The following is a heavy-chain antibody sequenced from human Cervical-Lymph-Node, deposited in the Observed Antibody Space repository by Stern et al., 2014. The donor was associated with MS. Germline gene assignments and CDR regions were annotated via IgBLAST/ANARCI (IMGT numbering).Heavy chain of an antibody. J-gene: IGHJ4*02. CDR1: GYTFTSHG. V-gene: IGHV1-18*01. D-gene: IGHD3-10*01. CDR3: GRDLSYGTADY. Sequence: QVQLVQSGADVRRPGASVTVSCEASGYTFTSHGISWVRQAPGQGLEWMGWINTNNGNTNTAQKFKGRVTMTRDTSTSTAYMEVSCLRSDDTAVYYCGRDLSYGTADYWGQGTLVTVSS. CDR2: INTNNGNT.